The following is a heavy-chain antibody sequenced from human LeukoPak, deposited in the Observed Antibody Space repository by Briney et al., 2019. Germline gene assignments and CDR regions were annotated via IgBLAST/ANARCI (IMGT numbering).Heavy chain of an antibody. V-gene: IGHV3-53*01. CDR1: GFTVSSNY. CDR3: ARGLALDY. J-gene: IGHJ4*02. Sequence: GGSLRLSCAASGFTVSSNYICWVRQAPGKGLEWVSVIYSGGSTYYADSVKGRFTMSRDNSKNTVYLQMDSLRAEDTAVYYCARGLALDYWGQGTLVTVSS. CDR2: IYSGGST.